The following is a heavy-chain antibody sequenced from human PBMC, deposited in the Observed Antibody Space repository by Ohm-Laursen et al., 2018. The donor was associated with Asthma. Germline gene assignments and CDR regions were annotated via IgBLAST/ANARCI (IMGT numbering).Heavy chain of an antibody. Sequence: SETLSLTCTLSGASFRTYSWSWLRQPPGKGLEWIVNIYYSGSTNYNPSLKSRVTISVDTSKNQFSLRVSSVTTADTAVYYCAREPTAVAPWFFDLWGRGTLVTVSS. CDR2: IYYSGST. D-gene: IGHD2-21*02. CDR3: AREPTAVAPWFFDL. CDR1: GASFRTYS. V-gene: IGHV4-59*01. J-gene: IGHJ2*01.